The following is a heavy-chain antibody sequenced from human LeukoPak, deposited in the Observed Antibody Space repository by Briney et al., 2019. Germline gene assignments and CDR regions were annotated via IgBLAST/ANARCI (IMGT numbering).Heavy chain of an antibody. J-gene: IGHJ5*02. CDR1: GGSFSGYY. V-gene: IGHV4-34*01. CDR2: ITHSGSA. CDR3: ARTPDANWFDP. Sequence: PSETLSLTCAVFGGSFSGYYWSWIRQPPGKGLEWIGEITHSGSANYNPSLKSRVTISVDTSKNQFSLKLSSVTAADTAVYYCARTPDANWFDPWGQGTLVTVSS.